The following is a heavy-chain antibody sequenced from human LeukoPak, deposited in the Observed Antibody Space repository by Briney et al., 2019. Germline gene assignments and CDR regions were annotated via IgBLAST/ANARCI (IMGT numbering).Heavy chain of an antibody. V-gene: IGHV1-69*13. CDR2: IIPIFGTA. J-gene: IGHJ3*02. Sequence: SVKVSCKASGGTFSSYAISWVRQAPGQGLEWMGGIIPIFGTANYAQKFQGRVTITADESTSTAYMELSSLRSEDTAVFYCARVGLPPIVEDAFDIWGQGTMVTVSS. D-gene: IGHD3-22*01. CDR3: ARVGLPPIVEDAFDI. CDR1: GGTFSSYA.